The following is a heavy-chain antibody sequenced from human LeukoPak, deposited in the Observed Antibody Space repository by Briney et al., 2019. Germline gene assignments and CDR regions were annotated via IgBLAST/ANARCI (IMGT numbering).Heavy chain of an antibody. D-gene: IGHD3-9*01. V-gene: IGHV1-18*01. J-gene: IGHJ4*02. CDR2: ISAYNGNT. Sequence: ASVKVSCKASGYTFTSYGISWVRQAPGQGLEWMGWISAYNGNTNYAQKLQGRVTMTTDTSTSTAYMELRSLRSDDTAVYYCARPIRDILTGYYVGYFDYWGQGTLVTVS. CDR3: ARPIRDILTGYYVGYFDY. CDR1: GYTFTSYG.